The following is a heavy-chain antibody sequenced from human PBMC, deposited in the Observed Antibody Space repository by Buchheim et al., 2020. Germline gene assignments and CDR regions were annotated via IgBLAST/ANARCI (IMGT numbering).Heavy chain of an antibody. V-gene: IGHV3-30-3*01. CDR2: ISPAGDIQ. CDR1: GFTFSIYP. CDR3: ARDGEVGIYGFDY. D-gene: IGHD2-21*01. J-gene: IGHJ4*02. Sequence: QVQLVESGGDVVQPGRSLRLSCTASGFTFSIYPMHLLRQCPGKGLEWVARISPAGDIQHPADSVKGRFTFSRDNSKHTLFLQMSSLTTEDAAVYYCARDGEVGIYGFDYWGQGTL.